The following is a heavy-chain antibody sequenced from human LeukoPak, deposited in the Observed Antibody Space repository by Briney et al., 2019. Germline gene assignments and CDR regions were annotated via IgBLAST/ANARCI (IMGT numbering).Heavy chain of an antibody. CDR1: GFIVSNNY. V-gene: IGHV3-66*01. CDR3: AGSLAYCGGDCRLGDY. Sequence: GGSLRLSCAASGFIVSNNYMSWVRQAPGKGLEWVSVIYSGGSIYYADSVKGRFTISRDNSKNMLYLQMNSLRAEDTAVYYCAGSLAYCGGDCRLGDYWGQGTLVTVSS. D-gene: IGHD2-21*02. J-gene: IGHJ4*02. CDR2: IYSGGSI.